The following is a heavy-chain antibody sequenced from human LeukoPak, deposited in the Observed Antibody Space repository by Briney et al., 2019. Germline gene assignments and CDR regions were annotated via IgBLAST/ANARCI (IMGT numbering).Heavy chain of an antibody. Sequence: GRSLRLSCAASGFTFSDYAMHWVRLAPGKGLEWVAVISFDGNNKYYADSVKGRFTISRDNSKNTLDLQMDSLRAEDTAIYYCAKENLLPAGGTLGSWGQGTLVTVSS. CDR3: AKENLLPAGGTLGS. CDR2: ISFDGNNK. D-gene: IGHD6-13*01. CDR1: GFTFSDYA. J-gene: IGHJ5*02. V-gene: IGHV3-30*04.